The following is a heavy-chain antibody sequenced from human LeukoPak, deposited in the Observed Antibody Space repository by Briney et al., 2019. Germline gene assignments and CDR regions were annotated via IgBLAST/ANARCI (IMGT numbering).Heavy chain of an antibody. V-gene: IGHV3-66*01. CDR3: AKEGNNYGSGSYRGIDY. J-gene: IGHJ4*02. CDR1: GFSVSNNY. CDR2: IYCGGST. Sequence: GGSLRLSCAASGFSVSNNYMTWVRQAPGKGLEWLSVIYCGGSTFYADSVKGRFTIARDDSKNTLYLQMNSLRADDTAMYYCAKEGNNYGSGSYRGIDYWGRGSLVIVSS. D-gene: IGHD3-10*01.